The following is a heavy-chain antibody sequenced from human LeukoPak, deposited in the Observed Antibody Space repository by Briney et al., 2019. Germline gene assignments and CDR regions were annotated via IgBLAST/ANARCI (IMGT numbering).Heavy chain of an antibody. J-gene: IGHJ4*02. CDR1: GGTFSSYA. V-gene: IGHV1-69*06. CDR3: ASGWYLGGFDY. CDR2: IIPIFGTA. D-gene: IGHD4-23*01. Sequence: ASVKVSCKASGGTFSSYAISWVRQAPGQGLEWMGGIIPIFGTANYAQKFQGRVTITADKSTSTAYMELSSLRSEDTAVYYCASGWYLGGFDYWGQGTLVTVSS.